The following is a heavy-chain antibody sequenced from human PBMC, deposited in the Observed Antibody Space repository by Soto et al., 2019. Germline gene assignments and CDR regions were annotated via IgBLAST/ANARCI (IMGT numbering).Heavy chain of an antibody. CDR2: IIPVFGIA. Sequence: QVQLVQSGAEVKKPGSSVKVSCKASGGTFSRYSFTWVRQAPGHGLEWMGRIIPVFGIASYAQKFQGRVTITAEKSTGXAXMXXRSLRSEDTAVYYCAREDRDRETGLVPAAIDGMDVWGHGTTVTVSS. J-gene: IGHJ6*02. V-gene: IGHV1-69*08. CDR1: GGTFSRYS. D-gene: IGHD2-2*01. CDR3: AREDRDRETGLVPAAIDGMDV.